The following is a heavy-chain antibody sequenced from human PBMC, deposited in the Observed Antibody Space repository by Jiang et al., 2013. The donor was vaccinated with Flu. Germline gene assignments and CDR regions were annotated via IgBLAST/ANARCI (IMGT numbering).Heavy chain of an antibody. Sequence: GSVYYSGSTYYNPSLKSRVTISLDTSKNQFSLKLSSVTAADTAVYYCARTSTSSLVGWGQGTLVTVSS. V-gene: IGHV4-39*01. J-gene: IGHJ4*02. D-gene: IGHD6-6*01. CDR2: VYYSGST. CDR3: ARTSTSSLVG.